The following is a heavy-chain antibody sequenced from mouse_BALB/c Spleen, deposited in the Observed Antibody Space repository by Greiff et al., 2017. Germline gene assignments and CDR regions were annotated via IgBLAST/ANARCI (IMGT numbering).Heavy chain of an antibody. CDR1: GYSITSDYA. CDR3: ARDYYYGSSYYYAMDY. V-gene: IGHV3-2*02. J-gene: IGHJ4*01. D-gene: IGHD1-1*01. Sequence: DVKLQESGPGLVKPSQSLSLTCTVTGYSITSDYAWNWIRQFPGNKLEWMGYISYSGSTSYNPSLKSRISITRDTSKNQFFLQLNSVTTEDTATYYCARDYYYGSSYYYAMDYWGQGTSVTVSS. CDR2: ISYSGST.